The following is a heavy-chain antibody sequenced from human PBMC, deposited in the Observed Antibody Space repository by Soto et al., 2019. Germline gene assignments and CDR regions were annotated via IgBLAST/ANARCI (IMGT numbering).Heavy chain of an antibody. D-gene: IGHD4-4*01. CDR1: GFTFSPFW. CDR2: INSDGNST. J-gene: IGHJ4*02. Sequence: EVQLVESGGGLVQPGGSLRLSCAASGFTFSPFWMHWVRQVPGKGPVWVSRINSDGNSTSYADSVKGRFTISRYNAKNTLHLQMNSLVADHTALYHCTRSSKHFDYWGQGTLATVSS. CDR3: TRSSKHFDY. V-gene: IGHV3-74*01.